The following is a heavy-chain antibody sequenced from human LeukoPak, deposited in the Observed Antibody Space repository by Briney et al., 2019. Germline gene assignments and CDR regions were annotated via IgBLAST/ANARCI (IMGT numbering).Heavy chain of an antibody. Sequence: PGGSLRLSCAASGFTFSGSAMPWVRQASGKGLEWVGRIRSKANSYATAYAASVKGRFTISRDDSKNTAYLQMNSLKTEDTAVYYCTRRGYSYGHYDYWGQGTLVTVSS. J-gene: IGHJ4*02. CDR1: GFTFSGSA. CDR2: IRSKANSYAT. CDR3: TRRGYSYGHYDY. V-gene: IGHV3-73*01. D-gene: IGHD5-18*01.